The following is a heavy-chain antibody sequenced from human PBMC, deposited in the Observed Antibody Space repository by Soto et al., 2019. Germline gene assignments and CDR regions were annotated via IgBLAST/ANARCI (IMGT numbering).Heavy chain of an antibody. Sequence: ASVKVSCKASGYTFTSYYMHWVRQAPGQGLEWMGIINPSGDSTSYAQKFQGRVTMTRDTSTSTVYMELSSLRSEDTAVYYCARDASRYYDSSGYPPLNWFDPWGQGTLVTVSS. CDR2: INPSGDST. J-gene: IGHJ5*02. D-gene: IGHD3-22*01. V-gene: IGHV1-46*01. CDR1: GYTFTSYY. CDR3: ARDASRYYDSSGYPPLNWFDP.